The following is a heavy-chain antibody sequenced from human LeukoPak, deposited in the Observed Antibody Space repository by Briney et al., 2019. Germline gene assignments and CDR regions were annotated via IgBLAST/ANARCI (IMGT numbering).Heavy chain of an antibody. CDR1: GGSFSGYY. V-gene: IGHV4-34*01. CDR3: ARWVHKYYYDSSGYWSMFDY. CDR2: IDHSGST. Sequence: SETLSLTCAVYGGSFSGYYWSWIRQPPGKGLEWIGEIDHSGSTNYNPSLKSRVTISVDTSKNQFSLKLSSVTAADTAVYYCARWVHKYYYDSSGYWSMFDYWGQGTLVTVSS. J-gene: IGHJ4*02. D-gene: IGHD3-22*01.